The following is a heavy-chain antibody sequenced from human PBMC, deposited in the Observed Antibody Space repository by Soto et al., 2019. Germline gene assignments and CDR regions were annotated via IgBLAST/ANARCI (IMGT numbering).Heavy chain of an antibody. Sequence: EVQLLDSGGGLVQPGGSLRLSGAASGFTFSSYAMNWVRQAPGKGLAWFSAITGSVTSTDYADSVKGRFTMSRDNSTNTLHLQMNSLTPEDTAVYYCVAGYGDYVSTFDIWGQGKMVTVSS. CDR3: VAGYGDYVSTFDI. D-gene: IGHD4-17*01. J-gene: IGHJ3*02. CDR1: GFTFSSYA. CDR2: ITGSVTST. V-gene: IGHV3-23*01.